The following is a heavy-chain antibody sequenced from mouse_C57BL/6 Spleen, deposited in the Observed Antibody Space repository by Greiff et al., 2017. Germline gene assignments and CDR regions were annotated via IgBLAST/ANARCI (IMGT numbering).Heavy chain of an antibody. CDR1: GFTFSSYA. V-gene: IGHV5-4*01. CDR3: ARERSGNYAPFDY. Sequence: EVHLVESGGGLVKPGGSLKLSCAASGFTFSSYAMSWVRQTPEKRLEWVATISDGGSYTYYPDNVKGRFTISRDNAKNNLYLQMSHLKSEDTAMYYCARERSGNYAPFDYWGQGTTLTVSS. J-gene: IGHJ2*01. CDR2: ISDGGSYT. D-gene: IGHD2-1*01.